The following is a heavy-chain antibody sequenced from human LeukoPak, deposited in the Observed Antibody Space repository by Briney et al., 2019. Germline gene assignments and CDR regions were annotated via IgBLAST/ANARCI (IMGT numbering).Heavy chain of an antibody. J-gene: IGHJ1*01. CDR3: ARGSRIAVEGTKYFPQ. D-gene: IGHD6-19*01. CDR1: GWSFSGYY. CDR2: INHSGST. Sequence: SETLSLTCAVYGWSFSGYYWSWIRQPPGKGLEWIGEINHSGSTNYNPSLKSRVTISVDSSKNKFSLKLSSVTAAETAVYYCARGSRIAVEGTKYFPQSGQGSLVTV. V-gene: IGHV4-34*01.